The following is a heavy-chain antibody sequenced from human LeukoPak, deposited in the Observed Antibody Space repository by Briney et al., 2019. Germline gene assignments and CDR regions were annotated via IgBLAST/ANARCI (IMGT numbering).Heavy chain of an antibody. V-gene: IGHV4-61*01. Sequence: PSETLSLTCTVSGGSVSSGSYYWSWIRQPPGKGLEWIGYIYYSGRTNYNPSLKSRVTISVDTSKNQFSLKLTSVTAADTAVYYCARVWMGEAAQLDYWGQGTLVTVSS. J-gene: IGHJ4*02. D-gene: IGHD3-16*01. CDR2: IYYSGRT. CDR3: ARVWMGEAAQLDY. CDR1: GGSVSSGSYY.